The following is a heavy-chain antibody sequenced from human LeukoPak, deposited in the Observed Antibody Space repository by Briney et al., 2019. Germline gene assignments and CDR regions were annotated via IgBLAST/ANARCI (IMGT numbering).Heavy chain of an antibody. D-gene: IGHD6-19*01. CDR3: ARDKGISVAGTGGFDY. CDR1: GFTFSSYA. J-gene: IGHJ4*02. CDR2: ISYDGSNK. Sequence: GSLRLSCAASGFTFSSYAMHWVRQAPGKGLEWVAVISYDGSNKYYADSVKGRFTISRDNSKNTLYLQMNSLRAEDTAVYYCARDKGISVAGTGGFDYWGQGTLVTVSS. V-gene: IGHV3-30-3*01.